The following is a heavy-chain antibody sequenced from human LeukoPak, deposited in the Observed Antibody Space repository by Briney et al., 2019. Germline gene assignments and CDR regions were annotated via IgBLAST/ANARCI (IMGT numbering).Heavy chain of an antibody. Sequence: SETLSLTCTVSGGSLSSSNYYWGWIRQPPGKGLDWIGNIYYIGSTYYNPSLKSRVTISVDTSTSQISLKLSSVTAADTAVYYCAGLVLGVIHFDSWGQEILVTVSS. CDR1: GGSLSSSNYY. J-gene: IGHJ4*02. V-gene: IGHV4-39*01. D-gene: IGHD2-21*01. CDR3: AGLVLGVIHFDS. CDR2: IYYIGST.